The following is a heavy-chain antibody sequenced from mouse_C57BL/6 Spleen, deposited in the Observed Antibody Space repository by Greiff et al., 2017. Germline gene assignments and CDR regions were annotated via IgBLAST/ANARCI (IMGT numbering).Heavy chain of an antibody. CDR1: GYTFTSYG. V-gene: IGHV1-81*01. J-gene: IGHJ4*01. CDR2: IYPRSGNT. D-gene: IGHD2-1*01. CDR3: AGYDGNYGGYYAMDY. Sequence: VQLQQSGAELARPGASVKLSCKASGYTFTSYGISWVKQRTGQGLEWIGEIYPRSGNTYYNEKFKGKATLTADKSSSTAYMELRSLTSEDSAVYVGAGYDGNYGGYYAMDYWGQGTSVTVSS.